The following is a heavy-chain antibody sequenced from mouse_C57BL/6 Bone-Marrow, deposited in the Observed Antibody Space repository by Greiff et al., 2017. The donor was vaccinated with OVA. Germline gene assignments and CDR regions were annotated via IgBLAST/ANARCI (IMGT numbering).Heavy chain of an antibody. J-gene: IGHJ3*01. Sequence: VEPGASVKMSCKASGYTFTDYYMNWVKQSHGKSLEWIGVINPYNGGTSYNQKFKGKATLTVDKSSSTAYMELNSLTSEDSAVYYCARWDGFPFAYWGQGTLVTVSA. D-gene: IGHD2-3*01. CDR2: INPYNGGT. CDR1: GYTFTDYY. CDR3: ARWDGFPFAY. V-gene: IGHV1-19*01.